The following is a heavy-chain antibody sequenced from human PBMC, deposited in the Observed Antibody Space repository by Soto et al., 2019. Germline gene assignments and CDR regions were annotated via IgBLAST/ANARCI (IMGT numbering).Heavy chain of an antibody. CDR3: ARDTVRYYDFWSGHRYYHGMDV. CDR1: GYTFTGYY. Sequence: ASVKVSCKASGYTFTGYYMHWVRQAPGQGLEWMGWINPNSGGTNYAQKFQGRVTMTRDTSINTAYMELSRLRSDDTAVYYCARDTVRYYDFWSGHRYYHGMDVWGQGTTVTVSS. J-gene: IGHJ6*02. CDR2: INPNSGGT. V-gene: IGHV1-2*02. D-gene: IGHD3-3*01.